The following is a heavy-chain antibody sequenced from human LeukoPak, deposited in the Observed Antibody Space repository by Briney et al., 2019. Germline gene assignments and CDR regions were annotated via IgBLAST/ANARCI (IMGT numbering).Heavy chain of an antibody. CDR1: GFTFSNSE. J-gene: IGHJ4*02. V-gene: IGHV3-48*03. D-gene: IGHD2-2*01. CDR2: ISGSNTI. CDR3: ARSTPSDFYFDY. Sequence: PGGSLRLSWAAAGFTFSNSEMNWVRRPSGKGLEWVAYISGSNTIYYPDSVKGHFTISRDNAKNSLYLQMNNLRAEDTAVYYCARSTPSDFYFDYWGQGTLVTVSS.